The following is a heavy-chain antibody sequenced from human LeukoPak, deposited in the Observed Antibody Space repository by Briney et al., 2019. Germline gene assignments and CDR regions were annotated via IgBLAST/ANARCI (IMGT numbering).Heavy chain of an antibody. J-gene: IGHJ6*03. Sequence: SETLSLTCTVSGGSISSSSYHWGWIRQPPGKGLEWIGSIYYSGSTYYNPSLKSRVTISVDTSKNQFSLKLSSVTAADTAVYYCARNYGSGSLYYYYYMDVWGKGTTVTVSS. CDR2: IYYSGST. CDR3: ARNYGSGSLYYYYYMDV. D-gene: IGHD3-10*01. V-gene: IGHV4-39*07. CDR1: GGSISSSSYH.